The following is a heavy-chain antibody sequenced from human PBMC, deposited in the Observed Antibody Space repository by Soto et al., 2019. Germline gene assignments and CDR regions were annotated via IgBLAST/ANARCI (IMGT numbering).Heavy chain of an antibody. CDR1: GFTFSDFG. D-gene: IGHD6-13*01. V-gene: IGHV3-30*18. CDR3: AKEGCVAAAGAANCYYGMDV. CDR2: ISYDGDNR. Sequence: QVQLVESGGGVVQPGRSLRLSCAASGFTFSDFGMHWVRQAPGKGLEWVAIISYDGDNRYYADSVKGRFSISRDNSKNTVYLQMNSLRTEDTAIYYCAKEGCVAAAGAANCYYGMDVWGQGTTVTVSS. J-gene: IGHJ6*02.